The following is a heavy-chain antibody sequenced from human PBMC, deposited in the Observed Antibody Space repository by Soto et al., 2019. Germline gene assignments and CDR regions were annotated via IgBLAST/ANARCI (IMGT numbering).Heavy chain of an antibody. CDR3: AKMEGMDPWAYSFDY. J-gene: IGHJ4*02. Sequence: EVQVLESGGGLVQPGGSLRLSCAATGFTFSDFAMSWVRQAPGKGLEWVSRIYGGGNGPHYADSVKGRVTISRDKSKNRLHLQMNSLRAEDTAVYYCAKMEGMDPWAYSFDYWGQGTLVTVSS. V-gene: IGHV3-23*01. CDR1: GFTFSDFA. CDR2: IYGGGNGP. D-gene: IGHD2-2*03.